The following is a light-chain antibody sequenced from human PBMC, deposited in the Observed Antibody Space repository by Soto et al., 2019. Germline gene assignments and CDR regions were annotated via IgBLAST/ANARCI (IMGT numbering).Light chain of an antibody. Sequence: EIVLTQSPGTLSLSPGERATLSCRASQSVSSSYLAWYQQKPGQAPRLLIYGASSRATGILDRFSGSGSETDSTLTISRLDPEDFAVYYCQQYGSSSWTFGQGTKVEIK. CDR2: GAS. CDR3: QQYGSSSWT. V-gene: IGKV3-20*01. CDR1: QSVSSSY. J-gene: IGKJ1*01.